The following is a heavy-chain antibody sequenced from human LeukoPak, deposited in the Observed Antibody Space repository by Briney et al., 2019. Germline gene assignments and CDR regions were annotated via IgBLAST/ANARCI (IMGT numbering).Heavy chain of an antibody. J-gene: IGHJ4*02. V-gene: IGHV4-59*12. CDR3: AREPRPYYYDPGDQSQCYFDY. CDR2: LHYSGST. D-gene: IGHD3-22*01. Sequence: SETLSLTCTVSGGSISGYYWSWIRQPPGKGLEWIGYLHYSGSTNYNPSLRSRVTTSVDTSKNQFTLKLTSVTAADTAVYYCAREPRPYYYDPGDQSQCYFDYWGQGTLVTVSS. CDR1: GGSISGYY.